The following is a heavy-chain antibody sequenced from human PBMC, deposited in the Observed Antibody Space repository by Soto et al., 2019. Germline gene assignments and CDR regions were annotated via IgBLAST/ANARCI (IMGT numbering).Heavy chain of an antibody. V-gene: IGHV1-24*01. CDR1: GYSLTELD. CDR2: FDPEDGET. J-gene: IGHJ4*01. D-gene: IGHD7-27*01. CDR3: ATSNFHRLSAL. Sequence: NGACKVSGYSLTELDIHWVRQPPGKGREWMGGFDPEDGETVYAQKFQGRITVTEDTSTDTAFMELSSLRSEDTALYYCATSNFHRLSALWGQRTVVIVSS.